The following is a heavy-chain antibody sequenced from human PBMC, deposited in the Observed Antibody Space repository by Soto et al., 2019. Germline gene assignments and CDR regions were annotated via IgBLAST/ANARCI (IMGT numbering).Heavy chain of an antibody. CDR2: IRGGGSTT. J-gene: IGHJ4*02. CDR1: GFTLNNYG. Sequence: GGSLRLSCAASGFTLNNYGMSWVRQAPGEGLEWVSAIRGGGSTTFYADSVKGRFTISRDSSNNMLYLQLNSPRAGDTAVYYCLARRDAYNLEWGQGTLVTVSS. V-gene: IGHV3-23*01. D-gene: IGHD1-1*01. CDR3: LARRDAYNLE.